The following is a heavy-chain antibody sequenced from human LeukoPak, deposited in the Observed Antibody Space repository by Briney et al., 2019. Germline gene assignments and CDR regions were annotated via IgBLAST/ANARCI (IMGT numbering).Heavy chain of an antibody. CDR2: ISYDGSNK. CDR3: AKDRGEQWLVTSFDY. Sequence: GRSLRLSCAASGFTFSSYGMHWVRQAPGKGLEWVAVISYDGSNKYYVDSVKGRFTISRDNSKNTLYLQMNSLRPEDTAVYYCAKDRGEQWLVTSFDYWGQGTLVTVSS. D-gene: IGHD6-19*01. J-gene: IGHJ4*02. V-gene: IGHV3-30*18. CDR1: GFTFSSYG.